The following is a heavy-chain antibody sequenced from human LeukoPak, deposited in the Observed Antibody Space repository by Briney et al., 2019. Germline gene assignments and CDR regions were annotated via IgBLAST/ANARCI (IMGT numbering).Heavy chain of an antibody. CDR1: GGSISSYY. V-gene: IGHV4-59*01. CDR2: IYYSGST. CDR3: ARVLRRYSYGVDAFDI. J-gene: IGHJ3*02. Sequence: RSSETLSLTCTVSGGSISSYYWSWIPQPPGKGLEWIGYIYYSGSTNYNPSLKSRVTISVDTSKNQFSLKLSSVTAADTAVYYCARVLRRYSYGVDAFDIWGQGTMVTVSS. D-gene: IGHD5-18*01.